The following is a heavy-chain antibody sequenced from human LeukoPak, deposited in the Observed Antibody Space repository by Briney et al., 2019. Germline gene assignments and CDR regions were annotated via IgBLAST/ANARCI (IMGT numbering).Heavy chain of an antibody. Sequence: GGSLRLSCAASGFTFSSYAMIWVRQAPGKGLEWVSAISGVGGSTYYADSVKGRFTISRDNSKNTLYLQMNSLRAEDTAVYYCATRITMVRGAPWGYWGQGTLVTVSS. CDR1: GFTFSSYA. CDR3: ATRITMVRGAPWGY. V-gene: IGHV3-23*01. J-gene: IGHJ4*02. D-gene: IGHD3-10*01. CDR2: ISGVGGST.